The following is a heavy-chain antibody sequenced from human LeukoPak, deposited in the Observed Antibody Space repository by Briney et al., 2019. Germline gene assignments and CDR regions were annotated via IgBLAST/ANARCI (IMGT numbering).Heavy chain of an antibody. J-gene: IGHJ6*02. Sequence: SETLSLTCTVSGGSISSGGYYWSWIRQHPGKGLEWIGYIYYSGSTYYNPSLKSRVTISVDTSKNQFSLKPSSVTAADTAVYYCARDGRYFVRGGMDVWGQGTTVTVSS. V-gene: IGHV4-31*03. CDR1: GGSISSGGYY. D-gene: IGHD3-9*01. CDR3: ARDGRYFVRGGMDV. CDR2: IYYSGST.